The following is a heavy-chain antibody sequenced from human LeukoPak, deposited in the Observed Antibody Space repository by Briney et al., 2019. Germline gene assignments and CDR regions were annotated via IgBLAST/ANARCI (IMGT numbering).Heavy chain of an antibody. CDR3: ARDEEWELYYY. CDR2: ISAYNGNT. Sequence: ASVKVSCKASGYTFTSYYMHWVRQAPGQGLEWMGWISAYNGNTNYAQKLQGRVTMTTDTSTSTAYMELRSLRSDDTAVYYCARDEEWELYYYWGQGTLVTVSS. V-gene: IGHV1-18*04. J-gene: IGHJ4*02. D-gene: IGHD1-26*01. CDR1: GYTFTSYY.